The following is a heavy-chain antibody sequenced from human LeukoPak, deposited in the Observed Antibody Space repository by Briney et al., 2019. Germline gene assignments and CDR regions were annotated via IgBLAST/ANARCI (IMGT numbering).Heavy chain of an antibody. CDR1: GGSISSGDYY. Sequence: NPSQTLSLTCTVSGGSISSGDYYWSWIRQPPGKGLEWIGYIYYSGSTYYNPSLKSRVTISVDTSKNQFSLKLSSVTAADTAVYYCARAPGVRGSYRFSWFDPWGQGTLVTVSS. J-gene: IGHJ5*02. V-gene: IGHV4-30-4*01. CDR3: ARAPGVRGSYRFSWFDP. CDR2: IYYSGST. D-gene: IGHD3-16*02.